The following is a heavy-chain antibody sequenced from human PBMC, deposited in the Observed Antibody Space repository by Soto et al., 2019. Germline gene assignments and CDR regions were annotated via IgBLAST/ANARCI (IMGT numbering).Heavy chain of an antibody. J-gene: IGHJ4*02. CDR2: MYHSGST. Sequence: QLQLQESGSGLVKPSQTLSLTCAVSGGSISSGGYSWSWIRQPPGKGLEWIGYMYHSGSTYYNPXXXSRVTIXIDRSXXXXXXXXSSVXAAXXXXXXCARVPDYWGQGILVTVSS. V-gene: IGHV4-30-2*01. D-gene: IGHD2-2*01. CDR1: GGSISSGGYS. CDR3: ARVPDY.